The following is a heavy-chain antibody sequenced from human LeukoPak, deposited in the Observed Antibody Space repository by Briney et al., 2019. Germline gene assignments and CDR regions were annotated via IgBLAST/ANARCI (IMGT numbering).Heavy chain of an antibody. D-gene: IGHD3-10*01. Sequence: GGSLRLSCSASRFTFSDYYMSWIRQAPGKGLEWVSYISRSGTYKNYADSVKGRFTISKDNAKDSLYLQMNSLRAEDTAVYYCARSTHGSGSYYSFDYWGQGTLVTVSS. V-gene: IGHV3-11*06. J-gene: IGHJ4*02. CDR1: RFTFSDYY. CDR3: ARSTHGSGSYYSFDY. CDR2: ISRSGTYK.